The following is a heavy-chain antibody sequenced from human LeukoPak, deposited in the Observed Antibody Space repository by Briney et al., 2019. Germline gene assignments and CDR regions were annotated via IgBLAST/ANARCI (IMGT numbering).Heavy chain of an antibody. J-gene: IGHJ6*02. CDR2: IYSGGST. CDR3: ASEGYCSSTSCRSHYYYGMDV. D-gene: IGHD2-2*01. V-gene: IGHV3-53*01. CDR1: GFTFSSYA. Sequence: PGGSLRLSCAASGFTFSSYAMSWVRQAPGKGLEWVSVIYSGGSTYYADSVKGRFTISRDNSKNTLYLQMNSLRAEDTAVYYCASEGYCSSTSCRSHYYYGMDVWGQGTTVTVSS.